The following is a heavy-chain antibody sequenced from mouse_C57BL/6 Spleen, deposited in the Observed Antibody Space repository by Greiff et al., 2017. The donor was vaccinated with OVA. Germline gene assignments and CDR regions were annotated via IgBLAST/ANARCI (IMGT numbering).Heavy chain of an antibody. Sequence: QVQLQQPGAELVKPGASVKLSCKASGYTFTSYWMHWVKQRPGQGLEWIGMIYPNSGSTNYNEKFKSKATLTVDKSSSTAYMQLSSLTSEDSAVYYCARKTEYYSMDYWGQGTSVTVSS. V-gene: IGHV1-64*01. J-gene: IGHJ4*01. CDR1: GYTFTSYW. CDR3: ARKTEYYSMDY. D-gene: IGHD3-2*01. CDR2: IYPNSGST.